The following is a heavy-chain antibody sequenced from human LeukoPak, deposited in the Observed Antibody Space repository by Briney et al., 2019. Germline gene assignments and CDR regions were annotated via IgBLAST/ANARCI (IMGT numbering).Heavy chain of an antibody. CDR3: ASTAHYDSSGYYPDLYYFDY. V-gene: IGHV7-4-1*02. CDR2: INTNTGNP. Sequence: ASVKVSCKASGYTFTSYAMNWVRQAPGQGLEWMGWINTNTGNPTYAQGFTGRFAFSLDTSVSTAYLQISSLKAEDTAVYYCASTAHYDSSGYYPDLYYFDYWGQGTLVTVSS. J-gene: IGHJ4*02. D-gene: IGHD3-22*01. CDR1: GYTFTSYA.